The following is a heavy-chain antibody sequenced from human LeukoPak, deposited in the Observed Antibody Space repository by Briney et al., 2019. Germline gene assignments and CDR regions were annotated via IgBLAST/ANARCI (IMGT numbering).Heavy chain of an antibody. CDR3: AKSSYGSSSSYFDY. Sequence: PGGSLRLSCAASGFTFSSYSINWVRQAPGKGLEWVSAISGSGGSTYYADSVKGRFTISRDNSKNTLYLQMNSLRAEDTAVYYCAKSSYGSSSSYFDYWGQGTLVTVSS. V-gene: IGHV3-23*01. CDR1: GFTFSSYS. D-gene: IGHD6-6*01. CDR2: ISGSGGST. J-gene: IGHJ4*02.